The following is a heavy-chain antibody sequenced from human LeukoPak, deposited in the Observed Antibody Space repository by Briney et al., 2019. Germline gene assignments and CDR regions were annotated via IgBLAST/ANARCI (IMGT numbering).Heavy chain of an antibody. CDR1: GFTFSSYG. J-gene: IGHJ5*02. CDR3: AKDRNYYGSGSYNRFDP. V-gene: IGHV3-23*01. Sequence: PGGSLRLSCAASGFTFSSYGMSWVRQAPGKGLEWVSGISGSGGSTHYPDSVKGRFTISRDNSKNTLYLQMNSLRAEDTAVYYCAKDRNYYGSGSYNRFDPWGQGTLVTVS. CDR2: ISGSGGST. D-gene: IGHD3-10*01.